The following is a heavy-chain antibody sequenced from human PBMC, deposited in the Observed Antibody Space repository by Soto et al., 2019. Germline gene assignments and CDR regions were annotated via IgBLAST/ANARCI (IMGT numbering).Heavy chain of an antibody. CDR1: GYTFTSYA. J-gene: IGHJ4*02. D-gene: IGHD1-7*01. Sequence: ASVNVSCKSSGYTFTSYAIHWVRQAPGQRLEWMGWINAGNGNTKYSQKFQGRVTITRDTSASTAYMELSSLRPEDTAVYYCARDRYNWNSAFDYWGRGTLVTVSS. CDR3: ARDRYNWNSAFDY. CDR2: INAGNGNT. V-gene: IGHV1-3*01.